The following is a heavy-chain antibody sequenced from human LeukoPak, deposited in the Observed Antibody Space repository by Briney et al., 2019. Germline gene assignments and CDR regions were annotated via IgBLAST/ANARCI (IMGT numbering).Heavy chain of an antibody. Sequence: PGGSLRLSCAASGFTFSSYAMSWVRQAPGKGLEWVSAISGSGGSTHYADSVKGRFTISRDNSKNTLYLQMNSLRAEDTAVYYCARVGYYYDSSGYYYYYGMDVWGQGTTVTVSS. CDR1: GFTFSSYA. J-gene: IGHJ6*02. CDR2: ISGSGGST. CDR3: ARVGYYYDSSGYYYYYGMDV. V-gene: IGHV3-23*01. D-gene: IGHD3-22*01.